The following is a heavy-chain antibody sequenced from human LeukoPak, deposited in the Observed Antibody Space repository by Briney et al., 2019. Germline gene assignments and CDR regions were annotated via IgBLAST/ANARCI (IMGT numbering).Heavy chain of an antibody. Sequence: PGGSLRLSCAASGFTFSSYWMHWVRQAPGKGLVWVSHINSDGSSTSYADSVKGRFTISRDNAKNTLYLQMNSLRAEDTAVYYCARGGDYGDYGAYWGQGTLVTVSS. CDR2: INSDGSST. V-gene: IGHV3-74*01. J-gene: IGHJ4*02. D-gene: IGHD4-17*01. CDR3: ARGGDYGDYGAY. CDR1: GFTFSSYW.